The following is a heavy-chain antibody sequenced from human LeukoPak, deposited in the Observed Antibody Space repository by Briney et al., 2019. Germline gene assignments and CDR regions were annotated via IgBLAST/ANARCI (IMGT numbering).Heavy chain of an antibody. V-gene: IGHV4-59*01. CDR3: ARVAYDSSGYYYRLDY. Sequence: PSETLSLTCTVSGGSISSYYWSWIRQPPGKGLEWIGYIYYSGSTNYNPSLKSRVTISVDTSKNQFSLELSSVTAADTAVYYCARVAYDSSGYYYRLDYWGQGTLVTVSS. CDR1: GGSISSYY. D-gene: IGHD3-22*01. J-gene: IGHJ4*02. CDR2: IYYSGST.